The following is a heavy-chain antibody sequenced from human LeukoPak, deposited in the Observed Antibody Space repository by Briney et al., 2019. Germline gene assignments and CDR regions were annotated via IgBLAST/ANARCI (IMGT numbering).Heavy chain of an antibody. CDR1: GVSISTYY. J-gene: IGHJ4*01. CDR2: FSYSGST. V-gene: IGHV4-59*08. CDR3: ARALGYYGSGIPYLDY. Sequence: PSETLSLTCSVSGVSISTYYWIWIRQPPAKGLEWMGFFSYSGSTKYNPSLKSRVTMSVDTSKNQFSLKLTSVTAADTAVYYCARALGYYGSGIPYLDYWGHGTLVTVSS. D-gene: IGHD3-10*01.